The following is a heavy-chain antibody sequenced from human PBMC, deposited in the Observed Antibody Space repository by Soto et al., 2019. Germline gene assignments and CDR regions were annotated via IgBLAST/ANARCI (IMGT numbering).Heavy chain of an antibody. J-gene: IGHJ5*02. CDR3: ARLRIATNNYKWFDP. V-gene: IGHV4-31*03. CDR1: GAALNSGNYY. Sequence: PSETLSLTFSVSGAALNSGNYYWSWIRQVPGKGLEWIGHIYVTGAVDYNPSLRDRITISQDTSERQFSLNLRLVTAADTAVYYRARLRIATNNYKWFDPWGQGTLVTVSS. D-gene: IGHD2-21*01. CDR2: IYVTGAV.